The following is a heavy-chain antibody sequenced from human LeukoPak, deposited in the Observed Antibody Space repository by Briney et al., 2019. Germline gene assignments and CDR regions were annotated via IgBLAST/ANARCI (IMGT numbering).Heavy chain of an antibody. V-gene: IGHV4-59*01. CDR2: IYYSGST. D-gene: IGHD2-15*01. Sequence: PSETLSLTCTVSGGSISSYYWSWIRQPPGKGLEWIGYIYYSGSTNYNPSLKSRVTISVDTSKNQFSLKLSSVTAADTAVYYCARDLLGYCSGGSCLDAFDIWGQGTMVTVSS. CDR1: GGSISSYY. J-gene: IGHJ3*02. CDR3: ARDLLGYCSGGSCLDAFDI.